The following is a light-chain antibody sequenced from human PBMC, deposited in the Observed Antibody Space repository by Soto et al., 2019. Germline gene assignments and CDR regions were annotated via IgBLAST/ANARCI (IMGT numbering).Light chain of an antibody. CDR2: AAS. Sequence: DIQMTQSPSSLSASVGDRVTITCRASLRIGTYLNWFQQKPGKAPKILIYAASSLQSGVPSRFSGSGSGTDFTLTISSLQPEDFATYYCQQSYSTPRTFGQGTKVDIK. CDR3: QQSYSTPRT. CDR1: LRIGTY. J-gene: IGKJ1*01. V-gene: IGKV1-39*01.